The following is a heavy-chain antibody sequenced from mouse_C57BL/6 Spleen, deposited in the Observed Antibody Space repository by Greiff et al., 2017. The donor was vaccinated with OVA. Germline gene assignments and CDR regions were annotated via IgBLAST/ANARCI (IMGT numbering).Heavy chain of an antibody. CDR2: IWSGGST. CDR1: GFSLTSYG. J-gene: IGHJ2*01. CDR3: ARNHCNYRNGYYFDY. Sequence: QVQLQQSGPGLVQPSQSLSITCTVSGFSLTSYGVHWVRQSPGKGLEWLGVIWSGGSTDYNAAFISRLSISKDNSKSQVFFKMNTLPADGTTIYYCARNHCNYRNGYYFDYWGQGTTLTVSS. V-gene: IGHV2-2*01. D-gene: IGHD2-1*01.